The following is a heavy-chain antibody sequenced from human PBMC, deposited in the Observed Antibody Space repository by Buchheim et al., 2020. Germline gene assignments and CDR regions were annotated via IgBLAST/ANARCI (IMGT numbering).Heavy chain of an antibody. CDR2: ISYDGSNK. D-gene: IGHD6-19*01. Sequence: QVQLVESGGGVVQPGRSLRLSCAASGFTFSSYAMHWVRQAPGKGLEWVAVISYDGSNKYYADSVKGRFTISRDNSKNKLYLQMNSLRAEDTAVYYCARDCCGWYKLYGMDVWGQGTT. V-gene: IGHV3-30-3*01. J-gene: IGHJ6*02. CDR1: GFTFSSYA. CDR3: ARDCCGWYKLYGMDV.